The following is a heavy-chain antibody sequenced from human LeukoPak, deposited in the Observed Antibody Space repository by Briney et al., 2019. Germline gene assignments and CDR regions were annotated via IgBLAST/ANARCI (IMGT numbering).Heavy chain of an antibody. CDR3: ARSPGITMIVVVITPLDY. Sequence: AAVKVTCKASGYTFTSYGFSWVRHAPAQGLEWMGWISAYNSKTNYAQKLQGRVTMTTDTSTSAAYMELRSLRSDDTAVYYCARSPGITMIVVVITPLDYWGQGTLVNVSS. CDR2: ISAYNSKT. CDR1: GYTFTSYG. D-gene: IGHD3-22*01. J-gene: IGHJ4*02. V-gene: IGHV1-18*01.